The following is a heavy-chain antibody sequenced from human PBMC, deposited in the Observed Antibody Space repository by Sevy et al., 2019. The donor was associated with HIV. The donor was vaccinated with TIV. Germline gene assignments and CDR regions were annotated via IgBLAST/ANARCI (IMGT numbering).Heavy chain of an antibody. CDR3: AKDTSRVVAGTGYFDY. CDR2: ISGNSATR. CDR1: GFTFEDSA. D-gene: IGHD6-19*01. V-gene: IGHV3-9*01. J-gene: IGHJ4*02. Sequence: GGSLRLSCAASGFTFEDSAMHWVRQAPGKGLEWVSGISGNSATRGYADSVKGRFTISRDNPKNSLYLQMNSLRTEDTALYYCAKDTSRVVAGTGYFDYWGQGTLVTVSS.